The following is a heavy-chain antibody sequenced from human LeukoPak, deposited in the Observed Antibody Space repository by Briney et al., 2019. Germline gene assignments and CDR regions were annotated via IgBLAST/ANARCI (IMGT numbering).Heavy chain of an antibody. CDR2: INPNSGGT. J-gene: IGHJ6*03. V-gene: IGHV1-2*06. Sequence: ASVKVSCKASGYTFTGYYMHWVRQAPGQGLEWMGRINPNSGGTNYAQKFQGRVTMTRDTSISTAYMELSRLRSADTAVSYCARVDTAMGSFYYYYYYMDVWGKGTTVTVSS. CDR1: GYTFTGYY. CDR3: ARVDTAMGSFYYYYYYMDV. D-gene: IGHD5-18*01.